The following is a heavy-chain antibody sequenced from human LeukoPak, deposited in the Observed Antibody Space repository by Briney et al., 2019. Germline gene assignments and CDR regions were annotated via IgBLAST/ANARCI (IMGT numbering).Heavy chain of an antibody. CDR3: AKGVKIFGVVITLDY. D-gene: IGHD3-3*01. Sequence: GGSLRLSCPASGFTFSSYAMSWVRQAPGKGLEWVSAISGSGGSTYYADSVKGRFTISRDNSKNTLYLQMNSLRAEDTAVYYCAKGVKIFGVVITLDYWGQGTLVTVSS. V-gene: IGHV3-23*01. J-gene: IGHJ4*02. CDR2: ISGSGGST. CDR1: GFTFSSYA.